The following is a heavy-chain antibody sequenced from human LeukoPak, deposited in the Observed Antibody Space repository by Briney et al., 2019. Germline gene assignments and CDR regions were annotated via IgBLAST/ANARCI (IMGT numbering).Heavy chain of an antibody. J-gene: IGHJ4*02. CDR1: GVSISSRYSY. V-gene: IGHV4-39*01. D-gene: IGHD3-10*01. Sequence: WETLSLTCTVSGVSISSRYSYWGWIRQPPGMGLEWIGSIYYTWNTYYNAFLKSQVSIFIDTSKEQFSLKQSSVTAADPAGYFRASSIEGSGSYYFDYWGQGTLVTVSS. CDR2: IYYTWNT. CDR3: ASSIEGSGSYYFDY.